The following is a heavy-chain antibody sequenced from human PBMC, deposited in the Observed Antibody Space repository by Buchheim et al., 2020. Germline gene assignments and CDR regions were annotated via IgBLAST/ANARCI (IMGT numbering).Heavy chain of an antibody. CDR1: GFTFSSYG. D-gene: IGHD3-10*01. J-gene: IGHJ4*02. CDR2: ISYDGSNK. Sequence: QVQLVESGGGVVQPGRSLRLSCAASGFTFSSYGMHWVRQAPGKGLEWVAVISYDGSNKYYADSVKGRFTISRDNSKNTLYLQMNSLRAEDTAVYYCARQLLWFGELLGRPFDYWGQGTL. V-gene: IGHV3-30*03. CDR3: ARQLLWFGELLGRPFDY.